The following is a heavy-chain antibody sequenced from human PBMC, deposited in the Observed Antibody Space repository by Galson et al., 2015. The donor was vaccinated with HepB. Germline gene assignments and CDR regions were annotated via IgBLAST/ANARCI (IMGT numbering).Heavy chain of an antibody. J-gene: IGHJ4*02. V-gene: IGHV3-21*01. D-gene: IGHD6-13*01. CDR2: ISSSSSYI. CDR3: ARDRVAAAGTFDY. Sequence: GKGLEWVSSISSSSSYIYYADSVKGRFTISRDNAKNSLYLQMNSLRAEDTAVYYCARDRVAAAGTFDYWGQGTLVTVSS.